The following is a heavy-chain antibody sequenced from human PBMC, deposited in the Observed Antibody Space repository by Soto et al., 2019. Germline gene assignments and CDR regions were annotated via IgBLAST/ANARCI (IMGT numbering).Heavy chain of an antibody. CDR1: GGSISSSSYY. CDR3: ARLANWGGEDY. D-gene: IGHD7-27*01. V-gene: IGHV4-39*01. Sequence: QLQLQESGPGLVKPSETLSLTCTVSGGSISSSSYYWGWIRQPPGKGLEWIGSIYYSGSTYYNPSLKSRVTISVDTSKNQFSLKLSSVTAADTAVYYCARLANWGGEDYWGQGTLVTVSS. CDR2: IYYSGST. J-gene: IGHJ4*02.